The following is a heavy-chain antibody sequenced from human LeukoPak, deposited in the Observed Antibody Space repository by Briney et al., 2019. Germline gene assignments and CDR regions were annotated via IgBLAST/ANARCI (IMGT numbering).Heavy chain of an antibody. V-gene: IGHV4-34*01. J-gene: IGHJ4*02. D-gene: IGHD5-18*01. CDR3: ARALRCSYGYIY. Sequence: PSETLSLTCGAYGGSFSGYYYSWIRQPPGKGLEWIGEINHSGYTNYNPSLKSRVTISVDTSKNHFSLELGSVTAADTAVYYCARALRCSYGYIYWGQGTLVTVSS. CDR1: GGSFSGYY. CDR2: INHSGYT.